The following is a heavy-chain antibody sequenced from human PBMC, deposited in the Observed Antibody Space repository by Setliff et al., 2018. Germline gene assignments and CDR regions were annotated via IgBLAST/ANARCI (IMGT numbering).Heavy chain of an antibody. J-gene: IGHJ4*02. Sequence: SETLSLTCAVSGGSISSSSYYWGWIRQPPGKGLEWIGSIYYSGSTYYNPSLKSRVTILSDTSKNQFSLILSSVTAADTAVYYCASERESASRQTYFDSWGQGTLVTVSS. CDR1: GGSISSSSYY. CDR3: ASERESASRQTYFDS. D-gene: IGHD2-15*01. CDR2: IYYSGST. V-gene: IGHV4-39*07.